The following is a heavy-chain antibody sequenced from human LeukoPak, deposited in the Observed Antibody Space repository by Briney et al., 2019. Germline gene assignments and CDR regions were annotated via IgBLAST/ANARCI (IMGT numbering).Heavy chain of an antibody. D-gene: IGHD3-3*01. V-gene: IGHV4-59*01. CDR3: ARGSTIFGVVSLDY. J-gene: IGHJ4*02. CDR2: IYYSGST. CDR1: GGSISFYY. Sequence: SETLSLTCTVSGGSISFYYWSWIRQPPGKGLEWIGYIYYSGSTNYNPSLKSRVTISVDTSKNQFSLKLSSVTAADTAVYYCARGSTIFGVVSLDYWGQGTLVTVSS.